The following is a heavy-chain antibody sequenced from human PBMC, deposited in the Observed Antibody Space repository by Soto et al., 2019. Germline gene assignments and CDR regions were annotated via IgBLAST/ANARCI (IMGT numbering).Heavy chain of an antibody. CDR2: IGVYNGKT. CDR3: SSARYSTSPSCYNHYYSGMDI. CDR1: GYTFTKYG. V-gene: IGHV1-18*04. Sequence: QEQLVQSGVEVKKPGASVRVSCKASGYTFTKYGITWVRQAPGQGLEWLGWIGVYNGKTNYARKLQGRVIMTADTSASTHYMELRRLRSDDTAVYYCSSARYSTSPSCYNHYYSGMDICGKGTTASV. J-gene: IGHJ6*04. D-gene: IGHD2-2*02.